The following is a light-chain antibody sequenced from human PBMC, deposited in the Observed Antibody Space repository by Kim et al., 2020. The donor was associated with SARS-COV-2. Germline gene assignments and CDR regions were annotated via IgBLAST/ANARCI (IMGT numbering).Light chain of an antibody. CDR3: CSYAGSYTPWV. CDR1: SSDVGGYNY. J-gene: IGLJ3*02. Sequence: QSVTISYTGTSSDVGGYNYVSWYQQHPGKAPKLMIYDVSKRPSGVPDRFSGSKSGNTASLTISGLQAEDEADYYCCSYAGSYTPWVFGGGTQLTVL. V-gene: IGLV2-11*01. CDR2: DVS.